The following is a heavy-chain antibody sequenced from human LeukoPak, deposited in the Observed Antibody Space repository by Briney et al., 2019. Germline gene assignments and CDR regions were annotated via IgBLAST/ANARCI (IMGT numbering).Heavy chain of an antibody. Sequence: SETLSLTCTVSGGSISSGGYYWSWIRQHPGKGLEWIGYIYYSGRTYYNPSLKSRVTISVDTSKNQFSLKLSSVTAADTAVYYCARELPPPLLNYDSSGYYGAFDIWGQGTMVTVSS. CDR3: ARELPPPLLNYDSSGYYGAFDI. D-gene: IGHD3-22*01. CDR1: GGSISSGGYY. V-gene: IGHV4-31*03. CDR2: IYYSGRT. J-gene: IGHJ3*02.